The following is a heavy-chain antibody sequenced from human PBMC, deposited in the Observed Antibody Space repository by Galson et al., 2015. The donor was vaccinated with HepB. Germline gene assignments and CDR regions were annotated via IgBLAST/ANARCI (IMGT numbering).Heavy chain of an antibody. Sequence: SLRLSCAASGFTFSSYWMSWVRQAPGKGLEWVANIKQDGSEKYYVDSVKGRFTISRDNAKNSLYLQMNSLRAEDTAVYYCARVFSPSMVRGSCFDYWGQGTLVTVSS. J-gene: IGHJ4*02. CDR3: ARVFSPSMVRGSCFDY. V-gene: IGHV3-7*03. D-gene: IGHD3-10*01. CDR2: IKQDGSEK. CDR1: GFTFSSYW.